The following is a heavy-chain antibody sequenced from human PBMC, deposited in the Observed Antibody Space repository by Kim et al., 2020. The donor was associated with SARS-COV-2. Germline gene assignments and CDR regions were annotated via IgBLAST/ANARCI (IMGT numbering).Heavy chain of an antibody. D-gene: IGHD3-9*01. J-gene: IGHJ4*02. CDR2: IYYSGST. V-gene: IGHV4-31*03. CDR3: ARGSDILTGYYLFDY. CDR1: GGSISSGGYY. Sequence: SETLSLTCTVSGGSISSGGYYWSWIRQHPGKGLEWIGYIYYSGSTYYNPSLKSRVTISVDTSKNQFSLKLSSVTAADTAVYYCARGSDILTGYYLFDYWGQGTLVTVSS.